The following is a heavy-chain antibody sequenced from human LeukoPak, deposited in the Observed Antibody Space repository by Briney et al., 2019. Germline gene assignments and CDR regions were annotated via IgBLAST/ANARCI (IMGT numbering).Heavy chain of an antibody. Sequence: SGPTLLQPTQTLTLTFAFSGISCGRRGMGVSWIRQPPGKALEGLARNDLADDKYYSTSLKTTLTISKNTSKLQVVLTMAKMDPVDTATYYCARMIVGLSRNYYYMDVWGKGTPVTVSS. V-gene: IGHV2-70*11. CDR1: GISCGRRGMG. CDR3: ARMIVGLSRNYYYMDV. CDR2: NDLADDK. D-gene: IGHD1-26*01. J-gene: IGHJ6*03.